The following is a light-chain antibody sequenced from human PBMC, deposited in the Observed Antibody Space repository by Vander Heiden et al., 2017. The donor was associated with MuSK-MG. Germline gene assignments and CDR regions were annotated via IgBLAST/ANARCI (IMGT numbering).Light chain of an antibody. CDR2: EVS. CDR3: SSYTISTTLDV. CDR1: SSDVGGYNY. J-gene: IGLJ1*01. Sequence: QSALTQPASVSGSPGQSITISCTGTSSDVGGYNYVSWYQQLPGKAPKLMIYEVSNRPSGVSSRFSGSKSGDTASLTISGLQAEDEADYYCSSYTISTTLDVFGTGTKVTVL. V-gene: IGLV2-14*01.